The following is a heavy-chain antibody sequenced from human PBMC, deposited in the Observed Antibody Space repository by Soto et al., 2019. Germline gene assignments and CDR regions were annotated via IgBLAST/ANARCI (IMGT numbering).Heavy chain of an antibody. CDR3: AREGGHNSVLGRGQPFDP. CDR1: GGTFNRNA. D-gene: IGHD1-1*01. J-gene: IGHJ5*02. Sequence: QVQLVQSGAEVKKSGSSVKVSCKAYGGTFNRNAINWVRQAPGQGLEWMGGITPMFRSATYAQQFQGRVTIIADESTNTVYMELSSLRSDDTAMYYCAREGGHNSVLGRGQPFDPWGQGTLVTVSS. V-gene: IGHV1-69*01. CDR2: ITPMFRSA.